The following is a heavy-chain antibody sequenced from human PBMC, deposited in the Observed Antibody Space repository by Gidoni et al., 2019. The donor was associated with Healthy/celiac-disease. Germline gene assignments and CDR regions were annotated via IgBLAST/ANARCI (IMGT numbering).Heavy chain of an antibody. CDR3: ARDLTVVDIVATIPAPSACYGMDV. Sequence: QVQLVQSGAEVKKPGSSVKVSRKASGGTFSSYAISWVRQAPGQGLEWMGGIIPIFGTANYAQKFQGRVTITADKSTRTAYMELSSLRSEDTAVYYWARDLTVVDIVATIPAPSACYGMDVWGQGTTVTVSS. V-gene: IGHV1-69*06. J-gene: IGHJ6*02. CDR1: GGTFSSYA. D-gene: IGHD5-12*01. CDR2: IIPIFGTA.